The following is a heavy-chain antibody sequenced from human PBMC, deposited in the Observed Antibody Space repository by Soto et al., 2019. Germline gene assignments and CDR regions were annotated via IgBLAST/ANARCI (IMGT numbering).Heavy chain of an antibody. V-gene: IGHV3-23*01. CDR3: AKDIIKWELLLRLGFDY. CDR2: ISGSGGST. D-gene: IGHD1-26*01. CDR1: GFTFSSYA. J-gene: IGHJ4*02. Sequence: GGSLRLSCAASGFTFSSYAMSWVRQAPGKGLEWVSAISGSGGSTYYADSVKGRFTISRDNSKNTLYLQMNSLRAEDTAVYYCAKDIIKWELLLRLGFDYRGQGTLVTVSS.